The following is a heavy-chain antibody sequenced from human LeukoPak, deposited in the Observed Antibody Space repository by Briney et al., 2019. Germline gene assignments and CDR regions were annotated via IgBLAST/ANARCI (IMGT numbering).Heavy chain of an antibody. CDR2: INAGNGNT. Sequence: EASVKVSCKASGYTFTSYAMHWVRQAPGQRLEWMGWINAGNGNTKYSQKFQGRVTITRDTSASTAYMELSSLRSEDTAVYYCARDPTSGWPDYWGQGTLVTVSS. CDR1: GYTFTSYA. CDR3: ARDPTSGWPDY. V-gene: IGHV1-3*01. D-gene: IGHD6-19*01. J-gene: IGHJ4*02.